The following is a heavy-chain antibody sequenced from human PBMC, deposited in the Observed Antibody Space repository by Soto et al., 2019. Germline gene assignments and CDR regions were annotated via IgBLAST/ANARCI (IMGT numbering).Heavy chain of an antibody. D-gene: IGHD4-17*01. V-gene: IGHV1-69*12. J-gene: IGHJ2*01. CDR3: ARDVVGENYGDYVRYWYFDL. CDR1: GGTFSSYA. Sequence: QVQLVQSGAEVKKPGSSVKVSCKASGGTFSSYAISWVRQAPGQGLEWMGGIIPIFGTANYAQKFQGRVTITADESTSTAYMELSSLRSEDTAVYYCARDVVGENYGDYVRYWYFDLWGRGTLVTVSS. CDR2: IIPIFGTA.